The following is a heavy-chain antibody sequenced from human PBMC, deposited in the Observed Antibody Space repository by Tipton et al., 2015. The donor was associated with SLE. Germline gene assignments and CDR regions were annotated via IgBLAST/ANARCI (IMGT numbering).Heavy chain of an antibody. D-gene: IGHD3-16*01. J-gene: IGHJ3*02. CDR3: ARDRSYGAFDT. CDR1: GFTFSSYA. Sequence: SLRLSCAASGFTFSSYAMSWVRQAPGKGLEWVSGITWNGGSTGYADSVKGRFTISRDNAKNSVFLHINSLRAEDTAFYHCARDRSYGAFDTWGQGTMVTVSS. V-gene: IGHV3-20*01. CDR2: ITWNGGST.